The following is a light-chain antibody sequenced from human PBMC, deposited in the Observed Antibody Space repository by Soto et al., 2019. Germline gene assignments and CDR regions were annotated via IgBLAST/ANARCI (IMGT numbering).Light chain of an antibody. CDR3: SSYTSSSTLL. J-gene: IGLJ2*01. CDR2: EVS. CDR1: SSDVGGYNY. V-gene: IGLV2-14*01. Sequence: QSVLTQPASVSGSPGQSITISCTGTSSDVGGYNYVSWYQQDPGKAPKLMIFEVSNRPSGVSIRFSGSKSGNTASLTISGLQPEDEADYYCSSYTSSSTLLFGGGTQLTVL.